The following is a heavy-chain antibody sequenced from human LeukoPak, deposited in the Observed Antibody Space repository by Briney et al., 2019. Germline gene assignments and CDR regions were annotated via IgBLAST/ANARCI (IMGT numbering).Heavy chain of an antibody. D-gene: IGHD2-15*01. J-gene: IGHJ4*02. CDR2: INHSGST. CDR1: GGSFSGYY. V-gene: IGHV4-34*01. CDR3: ARGRGYCSGGSCYSVGGIDY. Sequence: SETLSLTCAVYGGSFSGYYWSWIRQPPGKGLEWIGEINHSGSTNYNPSLKSRVTISVDTSKNQFSLKLSPVTAADTAVYYCARGRGYCSGGSCYSVGGIDYWGQGTLVTVSS.